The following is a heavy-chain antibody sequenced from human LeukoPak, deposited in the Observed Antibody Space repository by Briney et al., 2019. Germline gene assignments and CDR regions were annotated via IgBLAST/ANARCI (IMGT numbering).Heavy chain of an antibody. Sequence: GGSLRLSCAASGFTFSSYAMHWVRQAPGKGLEWVAVISYDGSNKYYADSVKGRFTISRDNAKNSLYLQMNSLRAEDTAVYYCARVYCGSTNCYRHFGYWGRGTLVTVSS. CDR2: ISYDGSNK. D-gene: IGHD2-2*01. CDR1: GFTFSSYA. V-gene: IGHV3-30-3*01. CDR3: ARVYCGSTNCYRHFGY. J-gene: IGHJ4*02.